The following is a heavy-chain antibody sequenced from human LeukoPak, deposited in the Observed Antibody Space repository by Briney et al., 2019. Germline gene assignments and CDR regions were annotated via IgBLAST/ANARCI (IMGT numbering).Heavy chain of an antibody. CDR1: GFTFSSYS. CDR3: ARYYDSSGYYCFDY. V-gene: IGHV3-21*01. D-gene: IGHD3-22*01. CDR2: ISSSSSYI. J-gene: IGHJ4*02. Sequence: PGGSLRLSCAASGFTFSSYSMNWVRQAPGKGLEWASSISSSSSYIYYADSVKGRFTISRDNAKNSLYLQMNSLRAEDTAVYYCARYYDSSGYYCFDYWGQGTLVTVSS.